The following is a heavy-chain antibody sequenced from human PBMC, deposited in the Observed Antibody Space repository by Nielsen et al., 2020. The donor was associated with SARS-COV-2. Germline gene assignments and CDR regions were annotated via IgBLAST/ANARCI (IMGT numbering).Heavy chain of an antibody. D-gene: IGHD4-11*01. J-gene: IGHJ6*03. CDR2: IIRLSGA. CDR3: ARGSQGQQLNYYMDV. Sequence: SVKVSCKASGDTLSSHGLFWVRQAPGQGLEWIGEIIRLSGANYAQKFQGRVTITADGSTSTAYMELGSLRSEDTAVYYCARGSQGQQLNYYMDVWGKGTTVTVSS. V-gene: IGHV1-69*13. CDR1: GDTLSSHG.